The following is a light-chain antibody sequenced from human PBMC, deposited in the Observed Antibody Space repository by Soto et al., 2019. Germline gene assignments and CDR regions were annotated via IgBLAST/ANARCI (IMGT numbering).Light chain of an antibody. CDR3: QHRSNWPPT. J-gene: IGKJ5*01. CDR2: DAY. V-gene: IGKV3-11*01. Sequence: EIVMTQSPATLSVSPGERATLSCRASQSVSFYLAWYQQKPGQAPRLLIYDAYNRATGIPARFSGSGSGTDFTLTISSLEPEDFATYYCQHRSNWPPTFGQGTRLEIK. CDR1: QSVSFY.